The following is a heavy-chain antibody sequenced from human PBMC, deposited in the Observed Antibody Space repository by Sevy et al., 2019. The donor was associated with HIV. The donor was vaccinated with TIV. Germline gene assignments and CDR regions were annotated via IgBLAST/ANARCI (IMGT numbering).Heavy chain of an antibody. CDR1: GYSFSSYA. V-gene: IGHV3-30-3*01. Sequence: QAGGSLRLSCAASGYSFSSYAMHWVRQAPGKGLEWIAVISYNGNKKYHADSVKGRLTISRDNSKNTVFLQMNSLRVEDTAVYYCARVYSVSNSEFDFGDYFDSWGQGTLVTVSS. J-gene: IGHJ4*02. CDR3: ARVYSVSNSEFDFGDYFDS. CDR2: ISYNGNKK. D-gene: IGHD4-17*01.